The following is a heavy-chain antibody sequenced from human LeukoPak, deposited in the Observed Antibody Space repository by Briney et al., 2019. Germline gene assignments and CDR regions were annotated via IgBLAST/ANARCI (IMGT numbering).Heavy chain of an antibody. CDR1: GFTFSDYY. J-gene: IGHJ6*02. CDR2: ISSSGSTI. Sequence: PGGSLRLSCAASGFTFSDYYMSWIRQAPGEGLEWVSYISSSGSTIYYADSVKGRFTISRDNAKNSLYLQMNSLRAEDTAVYYCATPSIADSTIYGMDVWGQGTTVTVSS. CDR3: ATPSIADSTIYGMDV. V-gene: IGHV3-11*01. D-gene: IGHD6-6*01.